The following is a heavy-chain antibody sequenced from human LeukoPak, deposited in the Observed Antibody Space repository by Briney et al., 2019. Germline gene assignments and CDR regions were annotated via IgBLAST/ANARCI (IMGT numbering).Heavy chain of an antibody. V-gene: IGHV3-30*03. Sequence: GGSLRLSCAASGFAFGSCGMHWVRQAPGKGLEWVAVISYDGSDKYYADSVKGRFTISRDNAKNSLYLQMNSLRAEDTAVYYCARARCSGGSCYYFDYWGQGTLVTVSS. CDR2: ISYDGSDK. J-gene: IGHJ4*02. CDR1: GFAFGSCG. D-gene: IGHD2-15*01. CDR3: ARARCSGGSCYYFDY.